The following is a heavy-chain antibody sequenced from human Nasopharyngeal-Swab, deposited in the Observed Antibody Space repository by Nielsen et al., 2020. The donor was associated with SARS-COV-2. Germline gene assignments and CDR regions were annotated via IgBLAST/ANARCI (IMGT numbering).Heavy chain of an antibody. CDR2: ISAYNGNT. D-gene: IGHD5-12*01. J-gene: IGHJ6*03. CDR3: ARDAEWLRVLAGGYMDV. CDR1: AYTFTSYG. Sequence: ASVKVSCKASAYTFTSYGISWVRQAPGQGLEWMGWISAYNGNTNYAQKLQGRVTMTTDTSTSTAYMELRSLRSDDTAVYYCARDAEWLRVLAGGYMDVWGKGTTVTVSS. V-gene: IGHV1-18*04.